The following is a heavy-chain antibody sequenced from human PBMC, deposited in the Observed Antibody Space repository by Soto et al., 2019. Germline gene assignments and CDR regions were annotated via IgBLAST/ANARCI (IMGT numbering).Heavy chain of an antibody. Sequence: PGGSLRLSCAASGFTFSNYAMSWVRQAPGKGLEWVGYVHFSGSTTYNPSLAPRLNISFDMSKSQVYLQLTSVTAADTAVYYCARFGAAEAHDDNWGRGVLVTVSS. J-gene: IGHJ4*01. CDR2: VHFSGST. V-gene: IGHV4-59*01. CDR3: ARFGAAEAHDDN. CDR1: GFTFSNYA. D-gene: IGHD3-16*01.